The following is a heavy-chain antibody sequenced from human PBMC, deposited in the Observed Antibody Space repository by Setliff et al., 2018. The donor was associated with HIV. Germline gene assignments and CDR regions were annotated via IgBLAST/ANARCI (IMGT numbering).Heavy chain of an antibody. D-gene: IGHD3-9*01. Sequence: PGGSLRLSCAASRFRFDDYGMSWVRQAPGKGLEWVSGINWNGGSTGYADSVKGRFTITRDNSKNTLYLQMNSLRAEDTAVYYCARENYDILTGYYDYWGQGALVTVSS. V-gene: IGHV3-20*04. CDR1: RFRFDDYG. CDR3: ARENYDILTGYYDY. J-gene: IGHJ4*02. CDR2: INWNGGST.